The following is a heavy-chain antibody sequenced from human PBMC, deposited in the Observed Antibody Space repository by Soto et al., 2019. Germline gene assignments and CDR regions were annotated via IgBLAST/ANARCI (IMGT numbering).Heavy chain of an antibody. V-gene: IGHV1-3*01. D-gene: IGHD3-3*01. J-gene: IGHJ4*02. Sequence: ASVKVSCKASGYTFTSYGMHWVRQAPGQRLEWMGWINAGNGNTKYSQKFQGRVTITRDTSASTAYMELSSLRPEDTAVYYCAREQYDGHNYDFWSGSWAAFDYWGQGTLVTVSS. CDR3: AREQYDGHNYDFWSGSWAAFDY. CDR1: GYTFTSYG. CDR2: INAGNGNT.